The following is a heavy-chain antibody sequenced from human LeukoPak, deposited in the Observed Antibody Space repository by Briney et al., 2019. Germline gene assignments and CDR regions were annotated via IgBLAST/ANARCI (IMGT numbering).Heavy chain of an antibody. Sequence: ASVKVSCKASGYTFTSYDINWVRQATGQGLEWMGWMNPNTGNTGYAQKFQGRVTMTRDTSIGTAYMELSSLRSDDTAVYYCARKFLGRRGYYFDYWGQGTLVTGSS. J-gene: IGHJ4*02. CDR3: ARKFLGRRGYYFDY. CDR2: MNPNTGNT. CDR1: GYTFTSYD. V-gene: IGHV1-8*01. D-gene: IGHD2-15*01.